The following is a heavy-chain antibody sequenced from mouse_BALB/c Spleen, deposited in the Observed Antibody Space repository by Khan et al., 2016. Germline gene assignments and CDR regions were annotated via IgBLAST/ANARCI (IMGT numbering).Heavy chain of an antibody. D-gene: IGHD1-1*01. Sequence: QVQLKQSAAELARPGASVKMSCKASGYTFISYTIHWVKQRPGQGLEWIGYINPSSGYTEYNQKFKDKTTLTADKSSSTANMQLSSLTSEDSAVYYCSRGYFYGSSPLDYWGQGTTLTVSS. CDR1: GYTFISYT. V-gene: IGHV1-4*02. CDR3: SRGYFYGSSPLDY. J-gene: IGHJ2*01. CDR2: INPSSGYT.